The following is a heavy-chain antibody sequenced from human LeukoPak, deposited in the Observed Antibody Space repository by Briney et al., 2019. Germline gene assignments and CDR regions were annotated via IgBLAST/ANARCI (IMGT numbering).Heavy chain of an antibody. CDR2: ISGGDRPTI. D-gene: IGHD3-3*01. CDR1: GFTFSSYS. J-gene: IGHJ4*02. CDR3: AKSYDFWSGYHLDY. Sequence: GGSLRLSCAASGFTFSSYSMNWVRQAPGKGLEWVSYISGGDRPTIYYADSVKGRFTISRDNSKNTLYLQMNSLRAEDTAVYYCAKSYDFWSGYHLDYWGQGTLVTVSS. V-gene: IGHV3-48*01.